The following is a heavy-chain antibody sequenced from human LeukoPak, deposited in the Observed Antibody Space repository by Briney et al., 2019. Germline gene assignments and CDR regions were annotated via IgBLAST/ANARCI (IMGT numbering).Heavy chain of an antibody. CDR1: GGSISGSY. J-gene: IGHJ4*02. CDR2: IYSSGST. D-gene: IGHD2-15*01. CDR3: ARGFCSGGSCYLFDS. V-gene: IGHV4-4*07. Sequence: SETLSLTCTVSGGSISGSYLSWIRQPAGKGLEWIGRIYSSGSTNYNPSLKSRVTMSVDTSKKQVSLKLNCVTAADTAVYYCARGFCSGGSCYLFDSWGQGTLVTVSS.